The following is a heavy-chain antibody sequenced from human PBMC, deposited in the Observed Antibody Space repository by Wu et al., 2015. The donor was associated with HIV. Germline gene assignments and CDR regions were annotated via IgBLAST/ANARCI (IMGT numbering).Heavy chain of an antibody. V-gene: IGHV1-8*01. CDR1: GYYFSSHD. CDR3: ARSAGNSIWGAFDI. CDR2: MSPQSGKI. Sequence: QVQLVQSGAEVKKPGASLRVSCKASGYYFSSHDINWVRQASGQGLQYMAWMSPQSGKIGFAKNFQGRVILSCNNTVTTAYLELSSLRSEDTAVYYCARSAGNSIWGAFDIWGQGTMVTVSS. J-gene: IGHJ3*02. D-gene: IGHD3-3*02.